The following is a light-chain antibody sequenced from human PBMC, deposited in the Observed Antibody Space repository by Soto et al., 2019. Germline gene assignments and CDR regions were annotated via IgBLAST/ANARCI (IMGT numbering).Light chain of an antibody. CDR3: HVWDSSSDHYV. CDR1: NIGGKG. CDR2: DDS. J-gene: IGLJ1*01. V-gene: IGLV3-21*02. Sequence: SYELTQPPSVSVAPGQTARITCGGNNIGGKGVHWYQQKPGQAPVLVVYDDSDRPSGIPDRFSGSNSGDTATLTIRRVEAGDEADYYCHVWDSSSDHYVFGTGTRSPS.